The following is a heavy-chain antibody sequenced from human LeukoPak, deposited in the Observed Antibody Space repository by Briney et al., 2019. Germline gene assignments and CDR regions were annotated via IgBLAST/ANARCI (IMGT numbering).Heavy chain of an antibody. V-gene: IGHV4-4*02. CDR3: AREGGPYRPLDY. CDR2: VHLSGRT. CDR1: GGSISSTNW. J-gene: IGHJ4*02. Sequence: SETLSLTCGVSGGSISSTNWWTWVRQPPGEGLEWIGEVHLSGRTNYNPSLESRVTMSVDMSENHISLKLTSVSAADTAVYYCAREGGPYRPLDYSGQGTLVTVSS.